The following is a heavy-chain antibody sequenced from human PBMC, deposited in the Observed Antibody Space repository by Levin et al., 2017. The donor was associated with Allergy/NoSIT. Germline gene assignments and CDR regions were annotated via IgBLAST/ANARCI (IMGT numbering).Heavy chain of an antibody. CDR1: GGSIISSCYS. CDR2: IHYRGST. Sequence: SCTVSGGSIISSCYSWGWIRQPPGKGLEWIGSIHYRGSTYYNPSLKSRLTISVDTSKNQFSLKLSSVTAADTAVYFCARHPPLIWFGTTDAFDIWGQGTMVTVSS. J-gene: IGHJ3*02. D-gene: IGHD3-10*01. V-gene: IGHV4-39*01. CDR3: ARHPPLIWFGTTDAFDI.